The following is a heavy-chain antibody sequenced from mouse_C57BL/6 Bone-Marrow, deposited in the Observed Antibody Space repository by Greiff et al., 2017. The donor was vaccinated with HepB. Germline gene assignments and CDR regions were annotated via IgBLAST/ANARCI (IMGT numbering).Heavy chain of an antibody. J-gene: IGHJ2*01. CDR2: IHPNSGST. V-gene: IGHV1-64*01. Sequence: QVQLQQPGAELVKPGASVKLSCKASGYTFTSYWMHWVKQRPGQGLEWIGMIHPNSGSTNYNEKFKSKATLTVDKSSSTAYMQLSSLTSEDSAVYYCTSLGLRYFDYWGQGTTLTVSS. CDR3: TSLGLRYFDY. CDR1: GYTFTSYW. D-gene: IGHD6-1*01.